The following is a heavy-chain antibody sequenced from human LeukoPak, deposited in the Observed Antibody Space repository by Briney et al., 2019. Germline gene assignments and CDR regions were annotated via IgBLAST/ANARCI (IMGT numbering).Heavy chain of an antibody. CDR1: GGSISRHY. CDR3: ARLAVAGTGY. Sequence: SETLSLTCTVSGGSISRHYWSWIRQPPGKGLEWIAYIDYSGDTNYNPSLKSRVTISVDASKNQFPLKLSSVTAADTAVYYCARLAVAGTGYWGQGTLVTVSS. CDR2: IDYSGDT. V-gene: IGHV4-59*11. D-gene: IGHD6-19*01. J-gene: IGHJ4*02.